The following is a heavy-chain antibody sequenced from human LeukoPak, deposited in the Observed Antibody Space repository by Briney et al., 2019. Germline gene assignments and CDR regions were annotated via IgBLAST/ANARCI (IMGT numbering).Heavy chain of an antibody. D-gene: IGHD6-6*01. CDR3: TIQYSSSSDGPRDY. J-gene: IGHJ4*02. V-gene: IGHV3-73*01. Sequence: GGSLRLSCAASGFTFSGSAMHWVRQASGKGLEWVGRIRSKANSYATAYAASVKGRFTISRDDSKNTAYLQMNSLKTEDTAVYYCTIQYSSSSDGPRDYWGQGTLVTVSP. CDR1: GFTFSGSA. CDR2: IRSKANSYAT.